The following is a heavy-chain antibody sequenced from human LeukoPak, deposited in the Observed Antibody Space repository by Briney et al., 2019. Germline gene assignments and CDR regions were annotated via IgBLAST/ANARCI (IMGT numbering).Heavy chain of an antibody. J-gene: IGHJ4*02. D-gene: IGHD6-13*01. CDR2: ISSSGTTI. V-gene: IGHV3-11*01. Sequence: GGSLRLSCAASGFTFSDYYMNWIRQAPGKGLEWVSYISSSGTTIYYADSVKGRFTISRDNAKNSLYLQMNSLRAEDTAVYYCARCRPGSSSWYGPPPIDYWGQGTLVTVSS. CDR1: GFTFSDYY. CDR3: ARCRPGSSSWYGPPPIDY.